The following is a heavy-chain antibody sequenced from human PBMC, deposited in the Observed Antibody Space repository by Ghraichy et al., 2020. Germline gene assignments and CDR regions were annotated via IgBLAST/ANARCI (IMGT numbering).Heavy chain of an antibody. CDR1: GGSFSGYY. J-gene: IGHJ6*03. V-gene: IGHV4-34*01. CDR2: INHSGST. Sequence: SETLSLTCAVYGGSFSGYYWSWIRQPPGKGLEWIGEINHSGSTNYNPSLKSRVTISVDTSKNQFSLKLSSVTAADTAVYYCRVATTIGRYYYYYMDVWGKGTTVTVSS. CDR3: RVATTIGRYYYYYMDV. D-gene: IGHD5-12*01.